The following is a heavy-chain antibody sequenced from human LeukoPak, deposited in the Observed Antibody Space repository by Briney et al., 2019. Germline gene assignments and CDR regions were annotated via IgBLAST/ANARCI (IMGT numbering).Heavy chain of an antibody. Sequence: SETLSLTCTVSNSSITSAYYWGWIRQPPGEGLEWLGSFYHRGNTYYNPSLESRITISVDKTKNQVSLNLSSVTAADTAVYYCAGDTSGYYHFDLWGQGTLVTVSS. CDR2: FYHRGNT. CDR1: NSSITSAYY. J-gene: IGHJ4*02. CDR3: AGDTSGYYHFDL. D-gene: IGHD3-22*01. V-gene: IGHV4-38-2*02.